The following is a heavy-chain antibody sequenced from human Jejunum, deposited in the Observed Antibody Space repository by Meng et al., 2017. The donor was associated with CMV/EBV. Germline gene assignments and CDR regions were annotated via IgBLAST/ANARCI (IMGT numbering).Heavy chain of an antibody. D-gene: IGHD6-19*01. CDR3: ARDPSNTSGRYAYFDY. V-gene: IGHV1-18*01. CDR2: ISCYNGDT. J-gene: IGHJ4*02. CDR1: GYTFTHHG. Sequence: QLVQSGAEVTKPGAPVRVSCKASGYTFTHHGISWIRQAPGQGLEWMGWISCYNGDTNYAQKLQGRVTMTTDTSTNTAYMGLRGLRSDDTAVYYCARDPSNTSGRYAYFDYWGQGTLVTVSS.